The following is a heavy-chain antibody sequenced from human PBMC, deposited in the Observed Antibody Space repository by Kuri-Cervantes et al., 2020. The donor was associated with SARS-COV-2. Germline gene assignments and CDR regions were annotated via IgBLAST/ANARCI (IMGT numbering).Heavy chain of an antibody. CDR2: ISGSGGST. Sequence: GGSLRLSCAASGFTFSSYAMSWVRQAPGKGLEWVSAISGSGGSTCYADSVKGRFTISRDNSKNTLYLQMNSLRAEDTAVYYCAKDTEYSSGWYYFDYWGQGTLVTVSS. V-gene: IGHV3-23*01. CDR3: AKDTEYSSGWYYFDY. J-gene: IGHJ4*02. D-gene: IGHD6-19*01. CDR1: GFTFSSYA.